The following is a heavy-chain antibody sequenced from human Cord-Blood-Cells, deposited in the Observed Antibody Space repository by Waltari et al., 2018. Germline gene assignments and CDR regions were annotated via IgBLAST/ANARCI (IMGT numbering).Heavy chain of an antibody. CDR3: ARGNWGSGVVDY. CDR1: GYTSTGYY. Sequence: QVQLVQSGAEVKKPGASVKVSCQASGYTSTGYYMHWVRQAPGQGLEWMGRINPNSGDTNYAQKFQGRVTMTRDTSISTAYMELSRLRSDDTAVYYCARGNWGSGVVDYWGQGTLVTVSS. J-gene: IGHJ4*02. V-gene: IGHV1-2*06. D-gene: IGHD7-27*01. CDR2: INPNSGDT.